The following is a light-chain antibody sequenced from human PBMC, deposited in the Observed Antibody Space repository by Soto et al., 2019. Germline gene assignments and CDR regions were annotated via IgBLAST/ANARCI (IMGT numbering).Light chain of an antibody. J-gene: IGKJ1*01. Sequence: EIVMTQSPATLSVSPGESAILSCRASQSIGNNLAWYQQRRGQAPSLLIYGATTRATGVPARFSGSGFGTEFTLTISSLQSEDFAVYDCQQFNYWSSWTFGQGTKVEVK. CDR3: QQFNYWSSWT. CDR2: GAT. CDR1: QSIGNN. V-gene: IGKV3-15*01.